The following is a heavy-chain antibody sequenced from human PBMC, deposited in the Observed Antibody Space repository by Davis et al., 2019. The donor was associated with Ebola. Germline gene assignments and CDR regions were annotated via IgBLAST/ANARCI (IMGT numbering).Heavy chain of an antibody. CDR1: GFTFDDYA. Sequence: GESLKISCAASGFTFDDYAMHWVRQAPGKGLEWVSYISSSGSTIYYADSVKGRFTISRDNAKNSLYLQMNSLRAEDTAVYYCARVSNKSGMDVWGQGTTVTVSS. CDR2: ISSSGSTI. D-gene: IGHD1/OR15-1a*01. CDR3: ARVSNKSGMDV. J-gene: IGHJ6*02. V-gene: IGHV3-11*01.